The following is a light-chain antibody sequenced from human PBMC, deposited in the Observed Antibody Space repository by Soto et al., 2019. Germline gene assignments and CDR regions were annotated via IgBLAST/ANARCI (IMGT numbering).Light chain of an antibody. V-gene: IGKV3-11*01. CDR1: QSVSSY. CDR2: DAS. J-gene: IGKJ4*02. CDR3: QQRSNWPFLT. Sequence: EIVLTQSPATLSLSPGERATLSCRASQSVSSYLAWYQQKPGQAPRLLIYDASNRATGIPARFSGSGSGTAFTLTISSLEPEDCAVYYCQQRSNWPFLTFGGGTKVEIK.